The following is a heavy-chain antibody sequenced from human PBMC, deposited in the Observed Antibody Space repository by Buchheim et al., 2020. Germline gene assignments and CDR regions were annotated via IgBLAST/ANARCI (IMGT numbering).Heavy chain of an antibody. Sequence: VQLLESGGSLVQPGGSLRLSCAASGFTFSSYAMSWVRQAPGKGLEWVAVIWYDGSNKYYADSVKGRFTISRDNSKNTLYLQMNSLRAEDTAVYYCARDRPSRGEAFDYWGQGTL. V-gene: IGHV3-33*08. D-gene: IGHD3-10*01. J-gene: IGHJ4*02. CDR2: IWYDGSNK. CDR1: GFTFSSYA. CDR3: ARDRPSRGEAFDY.